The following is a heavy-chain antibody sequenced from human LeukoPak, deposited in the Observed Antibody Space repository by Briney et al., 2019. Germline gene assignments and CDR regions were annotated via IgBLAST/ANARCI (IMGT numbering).Heavy chain of an antibody. CDR1: GGSISSSSYY. CDR2: IYYSGST. CDR3: ARTKMTTVTTFDY. J-gene: IGHJ4*02. V-gene: IGHV4-39*01. D-gene: IGHD4-11*01. Sequence: PSETLSLTCTVSGGSISSSSYYWGWIRQPPGKGLEWIGSIYYSGSTYYHPSLKSRVTISVDTSKNQFSLKLSSVTAADTAVYYCARTKMTTVTTFDYWGQGTLVTVSS.